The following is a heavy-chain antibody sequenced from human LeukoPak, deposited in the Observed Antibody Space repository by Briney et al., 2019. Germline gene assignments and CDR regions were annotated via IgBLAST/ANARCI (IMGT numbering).Heavy chain of an antibody. V-gene: IGHV1-24*01. CDR3: ATGIVVVTAEYYFDY. CDR1: GYTLTELS. Sequence: ASVKVSCKVSGYTLTELSMHWVRQAPGKGLEWMGGFDPEDGETIYAQKFQSRVTITEDTSTDTAYMELSSLRSEDTAVYYCATGIVVVTAEYYFDYWGQGTLVTVSS. J-gene: IGHJ4*02. CDR2: FDPEDGET. D-gene: IGHD2-21*02.